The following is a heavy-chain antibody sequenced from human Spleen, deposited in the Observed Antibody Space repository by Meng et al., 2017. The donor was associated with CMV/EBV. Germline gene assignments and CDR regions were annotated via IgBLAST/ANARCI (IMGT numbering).Heavy chain of an antibody. CDR1: GFKFDDHG. CDR2: IIWNGGTT. CDR3: AREYYDIMTGYYRYFDS. D-gene: IGHD3-9*01. V-gene: IGHV3-20*04. J-gene: IGHJ4*02. Sequence: GESLKISCAVSGFKFDDHGMNWVRQAPGKGLEWVAGIIWNGGTTDYADSVKGRFIISRDNAKNSLSLQMNSLRVEDTALYYCAREYYDIMTGYYRYFDSWGQGTLVTVSS.